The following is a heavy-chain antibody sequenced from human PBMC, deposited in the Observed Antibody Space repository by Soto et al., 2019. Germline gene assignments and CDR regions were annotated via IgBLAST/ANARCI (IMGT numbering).Heavy chain of an antibody. D-gene: IGHD2-15*01. CDR2: IIPILGIA. CDR1: GGTFSSYT. J-gene: IGHJ5*02. CDR3: ARDSADLGYCSGGSCYSAP. Sequence: SVKVSCKASGGTFSSYTISWVRQAPGQGLEWMGRIIPILGIANYAQKFQGRVTITADKSTSTAYMELSSLRSEDTAVYYCARDSADLGYCSGGSCYSAPWGQGTLVTVSS. V-gene: IGHV1-69*04.